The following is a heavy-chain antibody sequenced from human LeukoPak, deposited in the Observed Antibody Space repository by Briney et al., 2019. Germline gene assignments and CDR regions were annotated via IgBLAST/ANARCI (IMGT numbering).Heavy chain of an antibody. V-gene: IGHV4-4*07. CDR1: GGSISSYY. CDR3: ARLPIAARRPRDYYYYMDV. CDR2: IYTSGST. J-gene: IGHJ6*03. Sequence: SETLSLTCTVSGGSISSYYWSWIRQPAGKGLEWIGRIYTSGSTNYNPSLKSRVTISVDTSKNQFSLKLSSVTAADTAVYYCARLPIAARRPRDYYYYMDVWGKGTTVTVSS. D-gene: IGHD6-6*01.